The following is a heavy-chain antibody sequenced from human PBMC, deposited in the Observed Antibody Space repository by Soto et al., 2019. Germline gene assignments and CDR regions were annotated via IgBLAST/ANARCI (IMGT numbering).Heavy chain of an antibody. J-gene: IGHJ4*02. Sequence: PSETLSLTCTVSGGSISSEDSYWSWIRQAPGKGLEWIGYIYYTGITYYKTSLKSRITISVDTSKSQFSLRLYSVTAADTAVYYCARGGYSNYYLRKFYFDSWGQGNLVTVSS. V-gene: IGHV4-30-4*01. CDR1: GGSISSEDSY. CDR2: IYYTGIT. CDR3: ARGGYSNYYLRKFYFDS. D-gene: IGHD4-4*01.